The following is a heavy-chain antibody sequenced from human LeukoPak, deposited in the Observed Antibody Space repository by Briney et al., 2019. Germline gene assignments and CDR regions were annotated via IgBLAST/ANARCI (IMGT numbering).Heavy chain of an antibody. CDR1: GGSISSYY. D-gene: IGHD6-13*01. Sequence: ETLSPTCTVSGGSISSYYWSWVRQAPGKGLEWVSAISGSGGSTYYADSVKGRFTISRDNSKNTLYLQMNSLRAEDTAVYYCAKDEYSSSWPATNYWGQGTLVTVSS. CDR3: AKDEYSSSWPATNY. CDR2: ISGSGGST. V-gene: IGHV3-23*01. J-gene: IGHJ4*02.